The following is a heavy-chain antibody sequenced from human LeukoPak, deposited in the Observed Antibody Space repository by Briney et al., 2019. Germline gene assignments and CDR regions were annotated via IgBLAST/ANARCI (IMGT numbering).Heavy chain of an antibody. CDR2: INPNSGGT. D-gene: IGHD6-6*01. Sequence: GASVKVSCKASGYTFTGYYIHWVRQAPGQGLEWMGWINPNSGGTNYAQKFQGRVTMTRDTSISTAYMELSRLRSDDTAVYYCARDCAPTSIAARWGRDHVYYYYMDVWGKGTTVTVSS. J-gene: IGHJ6*03. CDR1: GYTFTGYY. V-gene: IGHV1-2*02. CDR3: ARDCAPTSIAARWGRDHVYYYYMDV.